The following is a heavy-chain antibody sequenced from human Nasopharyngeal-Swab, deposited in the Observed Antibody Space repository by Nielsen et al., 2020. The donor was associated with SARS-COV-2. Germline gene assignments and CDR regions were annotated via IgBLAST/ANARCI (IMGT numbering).Heavy chain of an antibody. CDR3: VHAGDSSSVRFDP. CDR2: IYLHDER. CDR1: GFSLSTSGVG. V-gene: IGHV2-5*04. J-gene: IGHJ5*02. Sequence: SGPTLVKPTETLRLTCTFSGFSLSTSGVGVGWIRQTPGKALEWLALIYLHDERRYRPSLKSRLTISKDTSKNQVVLTMTNMDPVDTGTYYCVHAGDSSSVRFDPWGQGTLVTVSS. D-gene: IGHD6-13*01.